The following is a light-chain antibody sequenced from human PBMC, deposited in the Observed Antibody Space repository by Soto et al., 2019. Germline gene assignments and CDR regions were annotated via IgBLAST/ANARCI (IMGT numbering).Light chain of an antibody. CDR1: QSISTW. J-gene: IGKJ4*01. Sequence: DIQMTQSPSTLYATVGDRVTNTCRASQSISTWLAWYQQKPGKAPKLLIYKASSLEGGVPSRFGGSGSGTLFNITISSLHPDDFATYYCQQYNTYPLTFGGGTKVDIK. CDR2: KAS. CDR3: QQYNTYPLT. V-gene: IGKV1-5*03.